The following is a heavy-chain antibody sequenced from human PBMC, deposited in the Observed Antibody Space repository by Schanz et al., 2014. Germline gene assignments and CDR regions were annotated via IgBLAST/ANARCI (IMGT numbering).Heavy chain of an antibody. J-gene: IGHJ4*02. Sequence: QVQLEQSGAEVKKPGASVKVSCKASGYTFTSYGISWVRQAPGQGLEWMGWISPYNGNTNYIQKLQGRVTMTTDTSTSTAYMELSSLRADDTALYYCAKDIGGAVAAPVYDSWGQGTLVTVSS. CDR1: GYTFTSYG. CDR3: AKDIGGAVAAPVYDS. CDR2: ISPYNGNT. D-gene: IGHD2-15*01. V-gene: IGHV1-18*01.